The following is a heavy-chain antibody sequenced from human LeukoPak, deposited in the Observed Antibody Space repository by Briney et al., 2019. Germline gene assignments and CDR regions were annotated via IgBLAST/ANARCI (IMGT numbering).Heavy chain of an antibody. D-gene: IGHD6-19*01. CDR2: INHSGST. Sequence: SETLSLTCAVYGGSFSGYYWSWIRPPPGKGLEGRGEINHSGSTNYNPSLKSRVTISVDTSKNQFSLKLSSVTAADTAVYYCARGGAVADPYFFDYWGQGTLVTVSS. CDR3: ARGGAVADPYFFDY. J-gene: IGHJ4*02. V-gene: IGHV4-34*01. CDR1: GGSFSGYY.